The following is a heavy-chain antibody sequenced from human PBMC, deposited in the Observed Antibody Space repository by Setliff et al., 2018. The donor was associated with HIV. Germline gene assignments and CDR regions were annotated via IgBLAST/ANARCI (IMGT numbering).Heavy chain of an antibody. CDR3: AREDYYDSSGYAFEI. J-gene: IGHJ3*02. Sequence: SETLSLTCTVSGGSISSGSYYWNWIRQPAGKGLEWIGRIYASGRTNYNPSLESRVTISLDTSKNQFSLKLNSVTAADTAVYYCAREDYYDSSGYAFEILGQGTMVTVSS. D-gene: IGHD3-22*01. CDR1: GGSISSGSYY. V-gene: IGHV4-61*02. CDR2: IYASGRT.